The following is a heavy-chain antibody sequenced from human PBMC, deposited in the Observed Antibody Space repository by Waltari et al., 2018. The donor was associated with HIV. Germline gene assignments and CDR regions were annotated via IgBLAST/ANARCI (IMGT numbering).Heavy chain of an antibody. D-gene: IGHD6-19*01. Sequence: QITLKESGPTLVKPTQTLTLTCTFSGFSLSTSGVGVGWIRQPPGKAPEWLSLVYWDDDRRYSPSLKSRLTNTKDTSKNQVVLTLTNMDPVDTATYYCAHSAGAAYVDSWGQGTLVTVSS. J-gene: IGHJ4*02. V-gene: IGHV2-5*02. CDR3: AHSAGAAYVDS. CDR2: VYWDDDR. CDR1: GFSLSTSGVG.